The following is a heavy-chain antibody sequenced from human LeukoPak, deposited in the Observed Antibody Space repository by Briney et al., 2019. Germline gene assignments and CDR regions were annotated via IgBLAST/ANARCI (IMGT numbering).Heavy chain of an antibody. CDR1: GGSISSYY. D-gene: IGHD3-3*02. CDR2: TYYSGST. Sequence: SETLSLTCTVSGGSISSYYWSWIRQPPGKGLEWIGYTYYSGSTNYNPSLKSRVTISVDTSKNQFSLKLSSVTAADTAVYYCARGPIFYRSDYWGQGTLVTVSS. V-gene: IGHV4-59*01. CDR3: ARGPIFYRSDY. J-gene: IGHJ4*02.